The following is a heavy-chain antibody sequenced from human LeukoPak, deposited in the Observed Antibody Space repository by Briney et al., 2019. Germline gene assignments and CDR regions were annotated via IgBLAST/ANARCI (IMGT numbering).Heavy chain of an antibody. Sequence: SVKVSCKASGGTFSSYAISWVRQAPGQGLEWMGRIIPILGIANYAQKFQGRVTITADKSTSTAYMELSSLRSEDTAVYYCARTYYYGSGSCYLWGYFDYWGQGTLVTVSS. D-gene: IGHD3-10*01. J-gene: IGHJ4*02. V-gene: IGHV1-69*04. CDR1: GGTFSSYA. CDR2: IIPILGIA. CDR3: ARTYYYGSGSCYLWGYFDY.